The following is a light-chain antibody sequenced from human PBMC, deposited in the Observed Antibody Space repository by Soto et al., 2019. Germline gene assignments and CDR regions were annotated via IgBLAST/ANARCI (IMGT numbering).Light chain of an antibody. CDR2: DAS. J-gene: IGKJ1*01. V-gene: IGKV1-5*01. CDR1: QSISSW. Sequence: DIQMTQSPSTLSASVGDRVTITCRASQSISSWLAWYQQKPGKAPKLLIYDASSLESGVPSRFSGSGSGTEFTVTISSLQPDDFATYYCQQYNSYSWTFGLGTMVEIK. CDR3: QQYNSYSWT.